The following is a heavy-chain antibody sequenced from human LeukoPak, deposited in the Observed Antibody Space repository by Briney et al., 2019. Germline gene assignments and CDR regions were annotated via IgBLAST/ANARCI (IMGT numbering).Heavy chain of an antibody. J-gene: IGHJ6*03. CDR1: GFTFNNYA. CDR2: ISGSGGST. V-gene: IGHV3-23*01. CDR3: AKDDYDFWSASVYMDV. D-gene: IGHD3-3*01. Sequence: GGSLRLSCAASGFTFNNYAMSWVRQAPGKGLEWVSGISGSGGSTYYADSVKGRFTISRDYSKNTLYMQMNSLRAEDTAVYYCAKDDYDFWSASVYMDVWGKGTTVTVSS.